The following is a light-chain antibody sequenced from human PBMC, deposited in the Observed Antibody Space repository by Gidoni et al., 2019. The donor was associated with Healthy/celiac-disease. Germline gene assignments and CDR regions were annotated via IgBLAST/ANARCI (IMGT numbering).Light chain of an antibody. CDR3: QQSYSIPLA. Sequence: DVEKKQTPSSLSASVGDRVTITCRASQSIRSYLNWYQQKPGKAPNLLIYAASSLQSGVPSRFSGSGSGTDFPLTISSLQPEDFSTYYCQQSYSIPLAFGQGTKVEIK. CDR1: QSIRSY. CDR2: AAS. V-gene: IGKV1-39*01. J-gene: IGKJ1*01.